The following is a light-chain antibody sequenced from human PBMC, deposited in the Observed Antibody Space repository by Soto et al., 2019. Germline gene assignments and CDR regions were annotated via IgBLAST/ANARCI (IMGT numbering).Light chain of an antibody. CDR3: SLYISGSTYV. Sequence: QSALTQPPSVSGSPGQSVTISCTGTSSDVGSYNRVSWYQQPPGTAPKLIMYEVNTRPSGVPDRFSGSKSGSTASLTISGLQAEDEADYYCSLYISGSTYVFGTGTKLTVL. V-gene: IGLV2-18*01. J-gene: IGLJ1*01. CDR1: SSDVGSYNR. CDR2: EVN.